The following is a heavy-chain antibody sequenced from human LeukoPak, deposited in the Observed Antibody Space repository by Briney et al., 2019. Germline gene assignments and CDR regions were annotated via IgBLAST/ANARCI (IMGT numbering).Heavy chain of an antibody. D-gene: IGHD3-22*01. CDR3: ARTKFDSSGYYYRGFDI. V-gene: IGHV3-11*04. J-gene: IGHJ3*02. CDR2: ITDSGSKV. CDR1: GFIFSNYY. Sequence: GGSLRLSCAASGFIFSNYYMGWIGQAPGRWLEWISYITDSGSKVYYTDSVKGRFTMSRDNAKKSLYLQMNNLRAEDTAVYYCARTKFDSSGYYYRGFDIWGQGTMVTVSS.